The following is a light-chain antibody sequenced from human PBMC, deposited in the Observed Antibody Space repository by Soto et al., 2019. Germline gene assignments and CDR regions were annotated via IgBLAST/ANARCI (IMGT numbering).Light chain of an antibody. CDR2: AAS. CDR1: QDIRNF. CDR3: QKYSSVPV. J-gene: IGKJ3*01. V-gene: IGKV1-27*01. Sequence: DIQMTQSPTSLSASVGDRVTITCRASQDIRNFVAGYKQKPGKAPKLLIYAASTLQSGGPSRFSGSGPGTDFTLTINSLQPEDVATYSCQKYSSVPVFGPGTKVEIK.